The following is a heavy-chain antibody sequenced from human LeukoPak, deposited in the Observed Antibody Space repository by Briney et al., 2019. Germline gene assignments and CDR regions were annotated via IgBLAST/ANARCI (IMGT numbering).Heavy chain of an antibody. D-gene: IGHD4-17*01. J-gene: IGHJ6*03. CDR3: AKYRHQPTVNYYMDV. Sequence: PGGSLRLSCAASGFTFSSYGMHWVRQAPGKGLEWVAFIRYDGSNKYYADSVKGRFTISRDNSKNTLYLQMNSLRAEDTAVYYCAKYRHQPTVNYYMDVWGKGTTVTVSS. CDR1: GFTFSSYG. V-gene: IGHV3-30*02. CDR2: IRYDGSNK.